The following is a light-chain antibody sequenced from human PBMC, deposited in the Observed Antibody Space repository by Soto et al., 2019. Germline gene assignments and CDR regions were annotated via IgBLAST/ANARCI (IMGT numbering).Light chain of an antibody. J-gene: IGKJ4*01. V-gene: IGKV1-5*01. CDR1: QSIGSW. CDR2: DAS. Sequence: DIQMTQSPSTLSASVGDRVTITCRASQSIGSWLAWYQQKPGNAPKLLIYDASSLESGVPSRFSGSGSGTEFTLTISSLQPDDFATYYCQQYNSYSRAFGGGTKVEIK. CDR3: QQYNSYSRA.